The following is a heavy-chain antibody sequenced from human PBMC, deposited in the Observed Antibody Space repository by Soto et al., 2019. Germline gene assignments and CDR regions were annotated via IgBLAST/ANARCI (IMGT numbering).Heavy chain of an antibody. CDR2: ISSSGSTI. V-gene: IGHV3-11*01. CDR1: GFTFNDYY. CDR3: ARGEPYYGSGSYYKGDYYYYYGMDV. J-gene: IGHJ6*02. Sequence: GGSLRLSCAASGFTFNDYYMSWIRQAPGKGLEWVSYISSSGSTIYYADSVKGRFTISRDNAKNSLYLQMNSLRAEDTAVYYCARGEPYYGSGSYYKGDYYYYYGMDVWGQGLTVTVYS. D-gene: IGHD3-10*01.